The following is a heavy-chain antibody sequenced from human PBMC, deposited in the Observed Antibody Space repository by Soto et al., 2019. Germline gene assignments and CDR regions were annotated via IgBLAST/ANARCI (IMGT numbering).Heavy chain of an antibody. D-gene: IGHD6-19*01. Sequence: QVQLVESGGGVVQPGRSLRLSCAASGFTFSSYGMHWVRQAPGKGLEWVAVISYDGSNKYYADSVTGRFTISRDNSKNTLYLQMNSLRAEDTAVYYCAKVPRGGVAVAGFGYFDYWGQGTLVTVSS. CDR3: AKVPRGGVAVAGFGYFDY. CDR1: GFTFSSYG. V-gene: IGHV3-30*18. CDR2: ISYDGSNK. J-gene: IGHJ4*02.